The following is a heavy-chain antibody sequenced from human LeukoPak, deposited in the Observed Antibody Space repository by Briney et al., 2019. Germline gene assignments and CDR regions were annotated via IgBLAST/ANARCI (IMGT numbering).Heavy chain of an antibody. CDR1: GYTFTSYD. V-gene: IGHV1-8*01. CDR2: MNPNTGDT. J-gene: IGHJ4*02. CDR3: AREHGDYSFDY. Sequence: ASVKVSCKAPGYTFTSYDINWVRQATGQGLEWMGWMNPNTGDTGHAQKFQGRVTMTRDTSISTAYMELTGLRSDDTAVYYCAREHGDYSFDYWGQGTLVTVSS. D-gene: IGHD4-17*01.